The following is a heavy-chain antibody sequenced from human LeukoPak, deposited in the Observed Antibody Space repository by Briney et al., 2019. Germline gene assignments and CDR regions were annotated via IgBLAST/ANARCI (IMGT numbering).Heavy chain of an antibody. V-gene: IGHV4-34*01. CDR3: ARELADYDFWSGYYPKYYSDY. CDR1: GGSFSGYY. Sequence: SETLSLTCAVYGGSFSGYYWSWIRQPPGKGLEWIGEINHSGSTNYNPSLKSRVTISVDTSKNQFSLKLSSVTAADTAVYYCARELADYDFWSGYYPKYYSDYWGQGTLVTVSS. CDR2: INHSGST. D-gene: IGHD3-3*01. J-gene: IGHJ4*02.